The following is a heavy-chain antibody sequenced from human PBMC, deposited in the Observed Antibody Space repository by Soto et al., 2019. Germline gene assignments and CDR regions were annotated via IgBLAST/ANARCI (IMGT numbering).Heavy chain of an antibody. CDR1: GFSLSTSGVG. CDR3: AHIGDSFFDY. V-gene: IGHV2-5*02. CDR2: IYWDDDK. Sequence: QITLKESGPTLVKXXQTXTLTCTFSGFSLSTSGVGVGXXXQXXGKALEWLALIYWDDDKRYSXSLXXXXXXXXXXXXXXXXXXXTNMDPVDTATYYCAHIGDSFFDYWGQGTLVTVXS. D-gene: IGHD3-10*01. J-gene: IGHJ4*02.